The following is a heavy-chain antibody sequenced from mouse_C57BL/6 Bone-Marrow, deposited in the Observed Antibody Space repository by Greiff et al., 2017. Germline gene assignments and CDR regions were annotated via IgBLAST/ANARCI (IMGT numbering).Heavy chain of an antibody. CDR3: ARVHLLWYPS. CDR1: GYTFTSYW. V-gene: IGHV1-59*01. CDR2: IDPPDSYT. J-gene: IGHJ3*01. Sequence: QVQLQQPGAELVRPGTSVTLSCMASGYTFTSYWMHWVKQRPGQGLEWIGVIDPPDSYTNYNQKFKGKATLTVDTSSSKAYMQLSSLTSEDSAVYYCARVHLLWYPSWGQGTLVTVSA. D-gene: IGHD2-1*01.